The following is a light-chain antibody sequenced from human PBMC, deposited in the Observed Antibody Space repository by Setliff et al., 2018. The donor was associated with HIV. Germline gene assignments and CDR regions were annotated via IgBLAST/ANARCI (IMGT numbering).Light chain of an antibody. J-gene: IGLJ1*01. V-gene: IGLV2-11*01. CDR3: CSYAGSYSFV. CDR1: GGNVGAYNY. CDR2: DFS. Sequence: QSALTQPPSVSGSLGQSVTISCTGTGGNVGAYNYVSWYQQHPGKAPKLLIYDFSKRPSGFPDRISGSKSGTTASLTISGLQGEDEADYHCCSYAGSYSFVFGTGTKVTVL.